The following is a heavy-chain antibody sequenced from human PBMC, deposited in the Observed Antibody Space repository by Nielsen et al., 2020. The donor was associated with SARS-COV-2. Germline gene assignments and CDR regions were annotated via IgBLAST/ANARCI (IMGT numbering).Heavy chain of an antibody. CDR1: GGSFSGYY. Sequence: SETLSLTCAVYGGSFSGYYWSWIRQPPGKGLEWIGEINHSGSTNYNPSLKSRVTISVDTSKNQFSLKLSSVTAADTAVYYCARGLNDYGDYAPYYYYYYGMDVWGQGTTVTVSS. V-gene: IGHV4-34*01. CDR2: INHSGST. J-gene: IGHJ6*02. D-gene: IGHD4-17*01. CDR3: ARGLNDYGDYAPYYYYYYGMDV.